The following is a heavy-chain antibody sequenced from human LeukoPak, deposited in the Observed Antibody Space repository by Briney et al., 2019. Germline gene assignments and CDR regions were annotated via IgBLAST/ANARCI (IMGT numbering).Heavy chain of an antibody. Sequence: QSGGSVRLSCAASGFTFSSYPMSWLRQAPGEGLEWVSGLSGSGGSTYYGDSVKGRFTISRDNSKNTLYLQMDSLRAEDTAVYYCAKVVGGIFDNWGQGTLVTVSS. J-gene: IGHJ4*02. CDR3: AKVVGGIFDN. V-gene: IGHV3-23*01. CDR2: LSGSGGST. CDR1: GFTFSSYP. D-gene: IGHD2-15*01.